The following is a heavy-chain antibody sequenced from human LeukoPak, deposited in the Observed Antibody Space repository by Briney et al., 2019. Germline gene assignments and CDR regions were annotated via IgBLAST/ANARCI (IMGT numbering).Heavy chain of an antibody. CDR2: IQSDGGNV. CDR3: VRDGAHWDLDY. CDR1: GFTFDDYA. D-gene: IGHD7-27*01. J-gene: IGHJ4*02. Sequence: PGGSLRLSCAASGFTFDDYAMHWIRQAPGRGLEWVALIQSDGGNVYYADSVKGRFSISRDNSKNTVHLQMNSLRLEDTALYYCVRDGAHWDLDYWGQGTLVTVSS. V-gene: IGHV3-30*02.